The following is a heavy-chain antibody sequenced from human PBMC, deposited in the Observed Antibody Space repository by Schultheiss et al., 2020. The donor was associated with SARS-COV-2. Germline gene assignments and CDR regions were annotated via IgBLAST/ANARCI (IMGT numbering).Heavy chain of an antibody. CDR1: GGSISSGGYY. D-gene: IGHD6-13*01. CDR2: IYYSGST. Sequence: SETLSLTCTVSGGSISSGGYYWSWIRQHPGKGLEWIGYIYYSGSTYYNPSLKSRVIISMDTSKNQFSLKLSSVTAADTAVYYCARVGLIAAAGTIYYYYGMDVWGQGTTVTVSS. J-gene: IGHJ6*02. V-gene: IGHV4-31*03. CDR3: ARVGLIAAAGTIYYYYGMDV.